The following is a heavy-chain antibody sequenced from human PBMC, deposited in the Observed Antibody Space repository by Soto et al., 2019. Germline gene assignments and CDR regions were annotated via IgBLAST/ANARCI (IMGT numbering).Heavy chain of an antibody. CDR3: ARGVGQFDY. D-gene: IGHD3-10*01. V-gene: IGHV1-3*01. CDR1: GYTLTNYA. Sequence: ASVKVSCKASGYTLTNYASHWVRQAPGHGLEWMGWMNAGNGDTKSSQKFQGRVTITRDTSASTAYMELSSLTSDDTAVYFCARGVGQFDYWGLGTLVTVSS. CDR2: MNAGNGDT. J-gene: IGHJ4*02.